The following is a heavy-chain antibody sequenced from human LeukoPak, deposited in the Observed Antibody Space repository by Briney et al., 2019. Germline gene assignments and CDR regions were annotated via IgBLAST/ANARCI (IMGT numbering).Heavy chain of an antibody. CDR3: ARGRFLEWLFQSSNAFDI. Sequence: ASVKVSCKASGYTFTSYGISWVRQAPGQGLEWMGWISAYNGNTNYAQKLRGRVTMTTDTSTSTAYMELRSLRSDDTAVYYCARGRFLEWLFQSSNAFDIWGQVTMVTVSS. J-gene: IGHJ3*02. V-gene: IGHV1-18*01. D-gene: IGHD3-3*01. CDR1: GYTFTSYG. CDR2: ISAYNGNT.